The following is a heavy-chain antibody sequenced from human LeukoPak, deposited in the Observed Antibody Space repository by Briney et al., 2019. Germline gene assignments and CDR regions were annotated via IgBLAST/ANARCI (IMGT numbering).Heavy chain of an antibody. J-gene: IGHJ2*01. D-gene: IGHD2-2*01. CDR3: ARVGVVVVPAAISLVWYFDL. Sequence: KASETLSLTCTVSGGSISSYYWSWIRQPPGKGLEWIGYIYYSGSTNYNPSLKSRVTISVDTSKNQFSLKLSSVTAADTAVYYCARVGVVVVPAAISLVWYFDLWGRGTLVTVSS. CDR1: GGSISSYY. V-gene: IGHV4-59*01. CDR2: IYYSGST.